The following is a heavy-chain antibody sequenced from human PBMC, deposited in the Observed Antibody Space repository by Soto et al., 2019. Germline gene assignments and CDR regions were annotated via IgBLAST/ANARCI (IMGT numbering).Heavy chain of an antibody. D-gene: IGHD3-10*01. V-gene: IGHV4-34*01. CDR3: ARALGGSYYKTGYFDY. Sequence: SETLSLTCAVYGGSFSGYYWSWIRQPPGKGLEWIGEINHSGSTNYNPSLKSRVTISVDTSKNQFSLKLSSVTAADTAVCYCARALGGSYYKTGYFDYWGQGPLVTVSS. CDR2: INHSGST. CDR1: GGSFSGYY. J-gene: IGHJ4*02.